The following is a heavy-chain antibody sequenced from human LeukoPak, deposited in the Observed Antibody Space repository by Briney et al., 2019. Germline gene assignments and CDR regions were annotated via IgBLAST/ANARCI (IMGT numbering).Heavy chain of an antibody. V-gene: IGHV3-23*01. CDR3: AKNGDRGAYCTGGTCYPYFYYYMDV. J-gene: IGHJ6*03. CDR1: GFTVSRNY. Sequence: GRPLRLSCAASGFTVSRNYMSWVRQAPGKGLEWVSSISSTGGTTYYADSVKGRFTISRDNSKNTLYLQMNSLRAEDTAIYYCAKNGDRGAYCTGGTCYPYFYYYMDVWGKGTTVTI. D-gene: IGHD2-15*01. CDR2: ISSTGGTT.